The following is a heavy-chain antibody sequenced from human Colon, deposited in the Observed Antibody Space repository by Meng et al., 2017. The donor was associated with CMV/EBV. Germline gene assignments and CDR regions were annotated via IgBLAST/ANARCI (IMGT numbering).Heavy chain of an antibody. CDR1: GASITSYY. V-gene: IGHV4-4*07. Sequence: VQPRASGPGLVKPSETLSRTCTVSGASITSYYWSWIRQPAGKGLEWIGRVYISGNTNYNPSLKSRVTMSIDTSKNQLSLNIRSVTAADTAVYYCARDSNLSGLAYWGQGTLVTVSS. J-gene: IGHJ4*02. D-gene: IGHD3-10*01. CDR2: VYISGNT. CDR3: ARDSNLSGLAY.